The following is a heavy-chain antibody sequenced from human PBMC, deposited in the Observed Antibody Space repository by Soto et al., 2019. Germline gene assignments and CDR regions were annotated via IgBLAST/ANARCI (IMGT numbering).Heavy chain of an antibody. CDR1: GYTFTSYA. J-gene: IGHJ4*02. V-gene: IGHV1-3*01. CDR3: AKDGSMNRDGHPNSKY. D-gene: IGHD3-22*01. CDR2: INPGSGNA. Sequence: ASVKVSCKASGYTFTSYAIHWVRQAPGQRLEWMGWINPGSGNAEYSQKFQGRVTITRDTSANTAYMELSSLGSEDTAVYYCAKDGSMNRDGHPNSKYWGQGTLVTVSS.